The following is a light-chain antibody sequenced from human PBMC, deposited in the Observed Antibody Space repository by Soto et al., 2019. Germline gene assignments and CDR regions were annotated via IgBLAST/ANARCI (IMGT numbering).Light chain of an antibody. CDR1: SSDVGGYNY. J-gene: IGLJ2*01. V-gene: IGLV2-14*01. CDR2: DVY. Sequence: QSALTQPASVSGSPGQSITISCTGTSSDVGGYNYVSWFQQHPGKAPNLMIYDVYRRPSGVSYRFSGSKSGNTASLTISGLQAEDEADYYCSSYTTRSTVVFGGGTKLTV. CDR3: SSYTTRSTVV.